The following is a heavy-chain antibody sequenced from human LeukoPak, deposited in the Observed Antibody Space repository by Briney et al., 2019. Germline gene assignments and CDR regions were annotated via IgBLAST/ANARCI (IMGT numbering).Heavy chain of an antibody. Sequence: SETLSLTCTVSGGSVSSTTYYWSWIRQPPGKGLEWIASINYSGSTYYNPSLKSRVTISVDTSENQSSLKLSSVTAADTAVYYCARYVVYGSGKYYFDYWGQGTLVTVSS. CDR2: INYSGST. D-gene: IGHD3-10*01. J-gene: IGHJ4*02. CDR1: GGSVSSTTYY. CDR3: ARYVVYGSGKYYFDY. V-gene: IGHV4-39*01.